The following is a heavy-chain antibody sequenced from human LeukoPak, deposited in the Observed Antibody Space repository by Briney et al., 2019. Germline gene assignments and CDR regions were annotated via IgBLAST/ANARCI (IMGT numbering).Heavy chain of an antibody. Sequence: PGGSLRLSCAASGFTFSDYYMSWIRQAPGKGLEWVSYISSSGSTIYYADSVKGRFTISRDNAKNSLYLQMNSLRAVDTAVYYCANKGSGWSDDAFDIWGQGTMVTVSS. CDR3: ANKGSGWSDDAFDI. J-gene: IGHJ3*02. CDR2: ISSSGSTI. D-gene: IGHD6-19*01. CDR1: GFTFSDYY. V-gene: IGHV3-11*01.